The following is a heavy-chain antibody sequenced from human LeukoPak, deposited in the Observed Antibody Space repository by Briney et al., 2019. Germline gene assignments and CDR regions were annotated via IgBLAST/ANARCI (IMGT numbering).Heavy chain of an antibody. D-gene: IGHD1-26*01. CDR2: IYYSGST. CDR3: ARVGNSGSPNHRVDY. V-gene: IGHV4-34*01. J-gene: IGHJ4*02. Sequence: SETLSLTCAVYGGSFSGYYRSWIRQPPGKGLEWIGSIYYSGSTYYNPSLKSRVTISVDTSKNQFSLKLSSVTAADTAVYYCARVGNSGSPNHRVDYWGQGTLVTVSS. CDR1: GGSFSGYY.